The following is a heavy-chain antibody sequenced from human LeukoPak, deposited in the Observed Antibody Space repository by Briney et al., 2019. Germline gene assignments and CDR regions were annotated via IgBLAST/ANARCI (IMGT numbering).Heavy chain of an antibody. CDR2: IYDSCST. CDR3: ARHVSSDLRIVVVTSDWYFDR. Sequence: PSETLSLTCIVSGGSISSSRFYWGWIRQPPGKGLEWIGTIYDSCSTYYNPSRNSPVTISANPSNNQFSLNLRSVTAADTGVYYCARHVSSDLRIVVVTSDWYFDRWGRGPLVRVSS. V-gene: IGHV4-39*01. J-gene: IGHJ2*01. D-gene: IGHD2-21*02. CDR1: GGSISSSRFY.